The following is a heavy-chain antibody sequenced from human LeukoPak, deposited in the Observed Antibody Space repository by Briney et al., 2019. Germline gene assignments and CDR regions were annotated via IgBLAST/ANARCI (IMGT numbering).Heavy chain of an antibody. J-gene: IGHJ4*02. CDR3: ARERRAVAGTLFDY. D-gene: IGHD6-19*01. CDR1: GFTFSSYS. Sequence: GGSLRLSCAASGFTFSSYSVNWVRQAPGKGLEWVSYISSSSSTIYYADSVKGRFTISRDNAKNSLYLQMNSLRDEDTAVYYCARERRAVAGTLFDYWGQGTLVTVSS. V-gene: IGHV3-48*02. CDR2: ISSSSSTI.